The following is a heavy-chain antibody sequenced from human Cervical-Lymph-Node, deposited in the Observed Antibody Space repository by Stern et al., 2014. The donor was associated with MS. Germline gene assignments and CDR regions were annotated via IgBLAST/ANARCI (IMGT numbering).Heavy chain of an antibody. Sequence: VQLVQSRAEVKKPGSSVKVSCKTSGDTFRNYAISWVRQAPGPGLELMGGLIPIFGTTNYAQEFQGRVTLTADTSTTTAYMELSSLRYGDTAVYFCARPWGIVATTGTHYYYYGMDVWGQGTTVTVAS. D-gene: IGHD5-12*01. J-gene: IGHJ6*02. V-gene: IGHV1-69*06. CDR3: ARPWGIVATTGTHYYYYGMDV. CDR2: LIPIFGTT. CDR1: GDTFRNYA.